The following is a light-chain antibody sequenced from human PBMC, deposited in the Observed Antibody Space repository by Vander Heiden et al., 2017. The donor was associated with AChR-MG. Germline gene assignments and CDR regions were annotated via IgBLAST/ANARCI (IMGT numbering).Light chain of an antibody. CDR1: SSNIGSNT. V-gene: IGLV1-44*01. CDR2: SNN. J-gene: IGLJ2*01. CDR3: AAWDDSLNGPV. Sequence: QSVLTQPPSSSGTPGQRVTISCSGSSSNIGSNTVNWYQQLPGTAPKLLSYSNNQRPSGVPDRFSGSKSGTSASLAISGLQSEDEADYYCAAWDDSLNGPVCGGGTKLTV.